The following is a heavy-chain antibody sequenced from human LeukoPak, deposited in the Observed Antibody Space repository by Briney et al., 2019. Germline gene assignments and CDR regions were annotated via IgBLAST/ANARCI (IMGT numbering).Heavy chain of an antibody. D-gene: IGHD1-7*01. CDR2: INPNSGGT. CDR1: GYTFTGYY. Sequence: GASVKVSFKASGYTFTGYYMHWVRQAPGQGLEWMGWINPNSGGTNYAQKFQGRVTMTRDTSISTAYMELSRLRSDDTAVYYCASPTGTTGVDAFDIWGQGTMVTVSS. J-gene: IGHJ3*02. CDR3: ASPTGTTGVDAFDI. V-gene: IGHV1-2*02.